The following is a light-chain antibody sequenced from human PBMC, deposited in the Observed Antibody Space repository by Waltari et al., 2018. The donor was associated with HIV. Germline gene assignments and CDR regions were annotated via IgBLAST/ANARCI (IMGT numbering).Light chain of an antibody. Sequence: VMTQSPATLSVSPGERATLSCRAGQTGSHNLAWYQKKPRQAPRLLIYGSSTRSTGIPARFSGSWSGTEFTLTISSLQSEDSAVYYCQQYNKWPPWTFGQGTKVEIK. CDR2: GSS. V-gene: IGKV3-15*01. CDR3: QQYNKWPPWT. CDR1: QTGSHN. J-gene: IGKJ1*01.